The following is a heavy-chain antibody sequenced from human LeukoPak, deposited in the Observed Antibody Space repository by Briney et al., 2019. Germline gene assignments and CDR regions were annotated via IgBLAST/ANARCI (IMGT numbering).Heavy chain of an antibody. CDR3: AKDADGSGPYYMDV. CDR1: GFTVSSDS. V-gene: IGHV3-53*01. J-gene: IGHJ6*03. CDR2: IYSGGST. D-gene: IGHD3-10*01. Sequence: GGSLRLSCTVSGFTVSSDSMSWVRQAPGKGLEWVSFIYSGGSTHYSDSVKGRFTISRDNSKNTLYLQMNSLRAEDTAVYYCAKDADGSGPYYMDVWGKGTTVTISS.